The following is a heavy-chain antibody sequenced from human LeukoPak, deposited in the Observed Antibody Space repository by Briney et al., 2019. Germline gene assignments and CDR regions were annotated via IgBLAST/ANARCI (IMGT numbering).Heavy chain of an antibody. Sequence: PSETLSLTCTVSGGSISSYYWSWIRQPPGKGLEWIGYIYYSGSTNYNPSLKSRATISVDTSKNQFSLKLSSVTAADTAVYYCARLYDYYYGMDVWGQGTTVTVSS. CDR3: ARLYDYYYGMDV. D-gene: IGHD2-8*01. CDR2: IYYSGST. CDR1: GGSISSYY. V-gene: IGHV4-59*01. J-gene: IGHJ6*02.